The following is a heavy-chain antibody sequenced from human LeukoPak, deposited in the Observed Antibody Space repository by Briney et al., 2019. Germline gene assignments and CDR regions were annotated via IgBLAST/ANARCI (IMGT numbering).Heavy chain of an antibody. D-gene: IGHD5-18*01. CDR3: ARDRIQLWSHDY. V-gene: IGHV3-7*04. CDR1: GFTFSGYW. Sequence: GGSLRLSCAASGFTFSGYWMSWVRQAPGKGLEWVANIKPDGSDKYYVDSVKGRFTISRENAKNSLYLHMNSLRAEDTAVYYCARDRIQLWSHDYWGQGTLVTVSS. CDR2: IKPDGSDK. J-gene: IGHJ4*02.